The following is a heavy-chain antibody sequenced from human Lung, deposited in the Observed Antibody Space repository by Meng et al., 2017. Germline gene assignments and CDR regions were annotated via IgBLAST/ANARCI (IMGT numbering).Heavy chain of an antibody. CDR2: INHSGST. Sequence: QVEIQRWGAGLLKPSETLSLPCVVSGGSFSDYYWSWIRQPPGKGLEWIGEINHSGSTNYNPSLESRATISVDTSQNNLSLKLSSVTAADSAVYYCARGPTTMAHDFDYWGQGTLVTVSS. V-gene: IGHV4-34*01. D-gene: IGHD4-11*01. CDR3: ARGPTTMAHDFDY. CDR1: GGSFSDYY. J-gene: IGHJ4*02.